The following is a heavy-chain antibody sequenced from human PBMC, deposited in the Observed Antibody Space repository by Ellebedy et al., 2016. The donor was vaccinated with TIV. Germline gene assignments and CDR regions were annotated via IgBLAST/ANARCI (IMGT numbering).Heavy chain of an antibody. CDR1: GYPFTSYD. D-gene: IGHD2-15*01. J-gene: IGHJ1*01. CDR3: ARGRCHGDKCYSSYFYH. V-gene: IGHV1-8*01. CDR2: MNPDSGST. Sequence: ASVKVSCXASGYPFTSYDINWVRQATGQGLEWLGWMNPDSGSTGYAQKFQGRVTMTKNTSARTAYMELSSLRSEDTAVYYCARGRCHGDKCYSSYFYHWGQGTLVTVSS.